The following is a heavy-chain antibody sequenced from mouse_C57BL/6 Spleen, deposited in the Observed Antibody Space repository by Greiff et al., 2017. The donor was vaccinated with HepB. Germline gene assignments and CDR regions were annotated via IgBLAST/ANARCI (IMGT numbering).Heavy chain of an antibody. J-gene: IGHJ2*01. D-gene: IGHD2-14*01. Sequence: VQLQQSGPELVKPGASVKIPCKASGYTFTDYNMDWVKQSHGKSLEWIGVINPNNGGTIYNQKFKGKATLTVDKSSSTAYMQLNSLTSEDSAVYYCARGGYDGYFDYWGQGTTLTVSS. CDR2: INPNNGGT. V-gene: IGHV1-18*01. CDR1: GYTFTDYN. CDR3: ARGGYDGYFDY.